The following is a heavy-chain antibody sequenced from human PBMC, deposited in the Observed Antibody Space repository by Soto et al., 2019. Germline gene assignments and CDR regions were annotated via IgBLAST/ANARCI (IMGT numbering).Heavy chain of an antibody. CDR3: ARIHSNRGYSGYDFDYYFDY. CDR1: GFSLSNARMG. CDR2: IFSNDEK. V-gene: IGHV2-26*01. J-gene: IGHJ4*02. D-gene: IGHD5-12*01. Sequence: SGPTLVNPTETLTLTCTVSGFSLSNARMGVSWIRQPPGKALEWLAHIFSNDEKSYSTSLKSRLTISKDTSKSQVVLTMTNMDPVDTATYYCARIHSNRGYSGYDFDYYFDYWGQGTLVTVSS.